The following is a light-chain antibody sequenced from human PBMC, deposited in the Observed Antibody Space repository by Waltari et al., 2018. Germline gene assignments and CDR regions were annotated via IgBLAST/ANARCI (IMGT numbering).Light chain of an antibody. V-gene: IGLV1-40*01. Sequence: QSVLTQPPSVSGAPGQRVSISCTGSGSNPGAGYDVHWYQQLPGKAPKLLIYGTSIRPPGVPDRFFGSQSGTSASLAITALQAEDEAEYYCQSYDTSLSVVFGGGTKLTVL. CDR2: GTS. CDR1: GSNPGAGYD. CDR3: QSYDTSLSVV. J-gene: IGLJ2*01.